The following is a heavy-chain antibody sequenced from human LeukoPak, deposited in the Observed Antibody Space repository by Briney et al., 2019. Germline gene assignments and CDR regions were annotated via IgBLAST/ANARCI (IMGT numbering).Heavy chain of an antibody. CDR2: IYYSGTT. J-gene: IGHJ4*02. Sequence: SETLSLTCTVSGGSISSYYWSWIRQPPGKGLEWIGYIYYSGTTNYNPSLKSRVTISVDTSKNQFSLRLSSVTAADTAVYYCARGVYIAAAQYGYWGQGTLVTASS. CDR3: ARGVYIAAAQYGY. D-gene: IGHD6-13*01. CDR1: GGSISSYY. V-gene: IGHV4-59*01.